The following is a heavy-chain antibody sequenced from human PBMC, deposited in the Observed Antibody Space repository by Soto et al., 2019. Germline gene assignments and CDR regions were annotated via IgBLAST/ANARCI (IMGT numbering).Heavy chain of an antibody. V-gene: IGHV5-51*01. D-gene: IGHD2-2*01. Sequence: PGESLKISCKGSGYSFTSYWIGWVRQMPGKGLEWMGIIYPGDSDTRYSPSFQGQVTISADKSISTAYLQWSSLKASDTAMYYCARHMLYCSSTSCYFAPYYYGMDVWGQGTTVTV. CDR1: GYSFTSYW. J-gene: IGHJ6*02. CDR2: IYPGDSDT. CDR3: ARHMLYCSSTSCYFAPYYYGMDV.